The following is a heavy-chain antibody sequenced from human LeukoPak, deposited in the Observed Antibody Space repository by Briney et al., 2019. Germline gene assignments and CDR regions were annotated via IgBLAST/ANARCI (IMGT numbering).Heavy chain of an antibody. CDR3: ARDLKDSGSYSYYFDY. Sequence: ASVKVSCKASGGTFSSYAISWVRQAPGQGLEWMGGIIPIFGTANYAQKFQGRVTITADESTSTAYMELSSLRSEDTAVYYCARDLKDSGSYSYYFDYWGQGTLVTVSS. J-gene: IGHJ4*02. CDR2: IIPIFGTA. V-gene: IGHV1-69*13. CDR1: GGTFSSYA. D-gene: IGHD1-26*01.